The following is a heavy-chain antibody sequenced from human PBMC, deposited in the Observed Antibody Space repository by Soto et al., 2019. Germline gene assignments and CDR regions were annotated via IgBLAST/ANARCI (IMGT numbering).Heavy chain of an antibody. J-gene: IGHJ5*02. CDR1: GVSIRSDSYY. V-gene: IGHV4-39*01. Sequence: PSETLSLTCTVSGVSIRSDSYYWGWIRQSPEKGLEWIASISYSGSTYYHPTLKRRLIISVDTSKNQLSLKLSSVTAADTAVYYCARHVVDYYDRIRPIWFDPWGQGTLVTVSS. D-gene: IGHD3-22*01. CDR3: ARHVVDYYDRIRPIWFDP. CDR2: ISYSGST.